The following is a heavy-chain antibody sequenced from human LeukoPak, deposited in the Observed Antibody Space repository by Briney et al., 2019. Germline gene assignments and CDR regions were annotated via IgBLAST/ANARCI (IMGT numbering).Heavy chain of an antibody. CDR3: ARATAGTGYYFDY. CDR2: MYYSGSA. CDR1: GGSVSDSRYY. Sequence: SETLSLTCTVSGGSVSDSRYYWGSIRQPPGKGLEWIGNMYYSGSANYNPSLKSRVTISIDTSKNQFSLKLSSVTAADTAVYYCARATAGTGYYFDYWGQGTLVTVSS. D-gene: IGHD6-13*01. V-gene: IGHV4-39*01. J-gene: IGHJ4*02.